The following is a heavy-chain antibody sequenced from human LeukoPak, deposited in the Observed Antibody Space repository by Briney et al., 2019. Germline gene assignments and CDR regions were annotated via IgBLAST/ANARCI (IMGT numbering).Heavy chain of an antibody. CDR2: IIPIFGTA. Sequence: SVKVSCKASGYTFTSYGISWVRQAPGQGLEWMGGIIPIFGTANYAQKFQGRVTITADESTSTAYMELSSLRSEDTAVYYCAREYYGSGSRDAFDIWGQGTMVTVSS. V-gene: IGHV1-69*13. CDR1: GYTFTSYG. CDR3: AREYYGSGSRDAFDI. D-gene: IGHD3-10*01. J-gene: IGHJ3*02.